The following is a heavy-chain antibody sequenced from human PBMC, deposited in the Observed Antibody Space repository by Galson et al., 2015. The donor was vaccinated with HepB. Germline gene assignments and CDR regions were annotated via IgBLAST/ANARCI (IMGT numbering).Heavy chain of an antibody. CDR2: ITSGSENI. CDR1: GFTLSYYT. CDR3: ARIASGTLAWFDP. D-gene: IGHD6-13*01. V-gene: IGHV3-21*01. J-gene: IGHJ5*02. Sequence: SLRLSCAGSGFTLSYYTMNWVRQAPGKGLEWVSSITSGSENIYYSASVKGRFTVSRDNAKKSLYLQMNRLRAEDTAVYYCARIASGTLAWFDPWGHGTLVTVSS.